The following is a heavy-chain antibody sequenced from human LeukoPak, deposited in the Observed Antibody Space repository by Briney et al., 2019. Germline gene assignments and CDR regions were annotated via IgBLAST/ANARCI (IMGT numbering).Heavy chain of an antibody. J-gene: IGHJ4*02. V-gene: IGHV3-23*01. CDR1: GFTFSSYA. CDR3: AKGTQGGTRPLYFDY. Sequence: PGGSLRLSCAGSGFTFSSYAMSWVRQAPGKGLEWVSAISGSGGSTYYADSVKGRFTISRDNSKNTLYLQMNSLRAEDTAVYYCAKGTQGGTRPLYFDYWGQGTLVTVSS. D-gene: IGHD3-16*01. CDR2: ISGSGGST.